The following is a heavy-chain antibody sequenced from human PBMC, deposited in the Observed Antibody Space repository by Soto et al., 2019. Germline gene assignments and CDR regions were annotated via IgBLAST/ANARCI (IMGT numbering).Heavy chain of an antibody. CDR2: ISYDGSNK. CDR3: ARDAHNTSGYYISSPDGGAFDI. D-gene: IGHD3-22*01. J-gene: IGHJ3*02. Sequence: QVQLVESGGGVVQPGRSLRLSCAASAFTFSSYAMHWIRQAPGKGLEWVAVISYDGSNKYYADSVKGRFTISRDNSKNTLYLQMNSLRPDDTAVYHCARDAHNTSGYYISSPDGGAFDIWGQGTMVTVSS. V-gene: IGHV3-30-3*01. CDR1: AFTFSSYA.